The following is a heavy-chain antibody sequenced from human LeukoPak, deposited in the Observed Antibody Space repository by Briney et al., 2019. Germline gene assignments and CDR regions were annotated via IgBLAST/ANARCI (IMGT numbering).Heavy chain of an antibody. CDR3: TTDLAPWIQIWG. CDR2: IKSKTDGGTT. Sequence: GGSLRLSCGASGFTFSNAWMSWVRQAPGKGREWGGRIKSKTDGGTTDYAAPVKGRFTISRDDSKNTLYLQMNSLKTEDTAVYYCTTDLAPWIQIWGWGQPTLVTAYS. D-gene: IGHD5-18*01. CDR1: GFTFSNAW. V-gene: IGHV3-15*01. J-gene: IGHJ4*02.